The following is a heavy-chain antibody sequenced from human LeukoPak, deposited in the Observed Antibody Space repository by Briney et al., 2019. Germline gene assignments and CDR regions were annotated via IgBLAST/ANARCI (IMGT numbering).Heavy chain of an antibody. CDR2: ITGNGGST. CDR3: AKAVVGATMRQFDY. Sequence: PGGSLRLSCAASGFTFSSHAMSWVRQAPGKGLEWVSTITGNGGSTYYADSVKGRFTISRDNSKNTPYLQMNTLRAEDTAVYYCAKAVVGATMRQFDYWGQGTLVTVSS. CDR1: GFTFSSHA. J-gene: IGHJ4*02. V-gene: IGHV3-23*01. D-gene: IGHD1-26*01.